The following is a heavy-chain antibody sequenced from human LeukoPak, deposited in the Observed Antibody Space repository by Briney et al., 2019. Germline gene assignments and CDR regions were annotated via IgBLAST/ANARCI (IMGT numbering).Heavy chain of an antibody. J-gene: IGHJ4*02. CDR2: INPNSGGT. D-gene: IGHD4-23*01. Sequence: ASVKVSCKASGYTFTGYYMHWVRQAPGQGLEWMGWINPNSGGTNYAQKFQGRVTTTRDTSISTAYMELSRLRSDDTAVYYCARDPNYGGNSGEFDYWGQGTLVTVSS. CDR1: GYTFTGYY. V-gene: IGHV1-2*02. CDR3: ARDPNYGGNSGEFDY.